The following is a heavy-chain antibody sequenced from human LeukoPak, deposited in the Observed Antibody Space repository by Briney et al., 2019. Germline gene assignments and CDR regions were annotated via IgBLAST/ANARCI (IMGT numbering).Heavy chain of an antibody. J-gene: IGHJ4*02. D-gene: IGHD6-13*01. V-gene: IGHV4-39*01. CDR1: GGSISSSSYY. Sequence: PSETLSLTCTVSGGSISSSSYYWGRIRQPPGKGLEWFGSIYYSGSTYYNPSLKSRVTISVDTSKNQFSLKLSSVTAADTAVYYCARRLVAAAGTYFDYWGQGTLVTVSS. CDR3: ARRLVAAAGTYFDY. CDR2: IYYSGST.